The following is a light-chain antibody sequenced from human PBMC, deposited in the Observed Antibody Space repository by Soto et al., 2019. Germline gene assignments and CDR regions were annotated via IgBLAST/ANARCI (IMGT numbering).Light chain of an antibody. Sequence: TQSPATLSLSPGERATLSCRASQTVRNNYLAWYQQRPGQAHRLLIYGASTRATGIPARFSGSASGTEFTLTISSLQSEDFAIYYCQQYNNWPLTFGGGTKVDI. CDR3: QQYNNWPLT. CDR2: GAS. J-gene: IGKJ4*01. V-gene: IGKV3-15*01. CDR1: QTVRNN.